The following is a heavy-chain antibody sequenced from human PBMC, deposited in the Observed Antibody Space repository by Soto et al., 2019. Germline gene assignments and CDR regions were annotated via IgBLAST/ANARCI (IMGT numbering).Heavy chain of an antibody. V-gene: IGHV4-59*03. CDR1: SGSISSYY. CDR3: VGSGTDVWVSKDDYWFDP. CDR2: IHYSGST. J-gene: IGHJ5*02. Sequence: QVQLQQSGPGLVKPSETLSLTCTVSSGSISSYYWSWIRQPPGEGLQWIGYIHYSGSTKYNPSLKTRVTMSVDTSTNQYSLSRKPLTAADTAFYYCVGSGTDVWVSKDDYWFDPWGQGTLFTVSS. D-gene: IGHD3-10*01.